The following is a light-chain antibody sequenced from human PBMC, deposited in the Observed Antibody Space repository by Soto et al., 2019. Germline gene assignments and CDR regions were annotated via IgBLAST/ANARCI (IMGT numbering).Light chain of an antibody. Sequence: DIHMTQSPSSLSASVGDRVTITFQARQVISSSLNWYQQKPGQAPRLLIYGASGLEVGVPSRFSGSGSGTHFTLTISGLQPEDIATYYCQQFGDLTFIFGQGTRLEIK. CDR3: QQFGDLTFI. V-gene: IGKV1-33*01. J-gene: IGKJ5*01. CDR2: GAS. CDR1: QVISSS.